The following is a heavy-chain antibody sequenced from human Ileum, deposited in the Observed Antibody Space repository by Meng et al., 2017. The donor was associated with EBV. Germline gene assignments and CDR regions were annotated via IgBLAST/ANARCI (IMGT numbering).Heavy chain of an antibody. Sequence: QIQLVQSGDEVKKPVDSGKVPCKASGYTFSNYGISWLRQAPGQGLEWMGWISAYNGNTNYAQNLQGRVTMTTDTSTGTAYMEVRSLRSDDTAVYYCVRAGNGGSYYFTYWGQGTLVTVSS. CDR1: GYTFSNYG. CDR3: VRAGNGGSYYFTY. CDR2: ISAYNGNT. D-gene: IGHD1-26*01. V-gene: IGHV1-18*01. J-gene: IGHJ4*02.